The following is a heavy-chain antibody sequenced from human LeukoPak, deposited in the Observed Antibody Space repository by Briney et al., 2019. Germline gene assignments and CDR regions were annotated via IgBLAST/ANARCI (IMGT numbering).Heavy chain of an antibody. CDR3: ARSLYGDYAYYFDY. Sequence: GGSLRLSCAASGFTVSSNYTSWVRQAPGKGLEWVSVIYSGGSTYYADSVKGRFTISRDNSKNTLYLQMNSLRAEDTAVYYCARSLYGDYAYYFDYWGQGTLVTVSS. V-gene: IGHV3-53*01. CDR2: IYSGGST. J-gene: IGHJ4*02. CDR1: GFTVSSNY. D-gene: IGHD4-17*01.